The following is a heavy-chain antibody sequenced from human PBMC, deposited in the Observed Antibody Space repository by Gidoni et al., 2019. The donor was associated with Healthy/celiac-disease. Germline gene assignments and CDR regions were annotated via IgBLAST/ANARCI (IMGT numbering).Heavy chain of an antibody. J-gene: IGHJ5*02. CDR1: GFPFRAYY. Sequence: QVQLVESGGGLVKPGGSLRLSCAASGFPFRAYYMSWIRQAPGKGLDWFSYISSSGSTIYYADSVKGRFTISRDNAKNSLYLQMNSLRAEDTAVYYCATLPLYYYDSSGYPNWFDPWGQGTLVTVSS. D-gene: IGHD3-22*01. V-gene: IGHV3-11*01. CDR3: ATLPLYYYDSSGYPNWFDP. CDR2: ISSSGSTI.